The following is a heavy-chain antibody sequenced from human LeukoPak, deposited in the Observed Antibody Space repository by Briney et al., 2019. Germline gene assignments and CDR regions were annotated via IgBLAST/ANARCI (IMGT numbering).Heavy chain of an antibody. CDR2: INSDGSST. D-gene: IGHD6-19*01. CDR3: ARSSGWLKNWFDP. CDR1: GFTFSSYW. V-gene: IGHV3-74*01. Sequence: GGSLRLSCAASGFTFSSYWMHWVRHAPGKGLVWVSRINSDGSSTSYADSVKGRFTISRDNAKNTLYLQMNSLRAEDTAVYYCARSSGWLKNWFDPWGQGTLVTVSS. J-gene: IGHJ5*02.